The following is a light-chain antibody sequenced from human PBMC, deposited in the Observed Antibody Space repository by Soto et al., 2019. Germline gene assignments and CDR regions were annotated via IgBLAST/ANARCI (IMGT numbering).Light chain of an antibody. CDR1: QGIRND. V-gene: IGKV1-17*01. CDR3: QTHNNSPWT. J-gene: IGKJ1*01. CDR2: AAS. Sequence: DIQMTQSPSSLSASVGDRVTITCRASQGIRNDLGWYQQKPGKAPKRLIYAASSLQSGVPSRFSGSGSVKEFTLKITSLQPDDLATYYYQTHNNSPWTFGKGTKVEIK.